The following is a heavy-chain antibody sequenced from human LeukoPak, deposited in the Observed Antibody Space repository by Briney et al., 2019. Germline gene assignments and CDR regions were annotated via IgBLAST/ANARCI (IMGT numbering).Heavy chain of an antibody. CDR2: ITAYNGNT. CDR1: GYTFIRYG. CDR3: ARAGYDTLTLAPDPANDY. D-gene: IGHD3-9*01. Sequence: ASVKVSCKASGYTFIRYGINWVRQDPGQGLEWMGWITAYNGNTNYAQKLQVRVTMTTDTSTSTAYMELRSLRSDDTAVYYCARAGYDTLTLAPDPANDYWGQGTLVTVSS. J-gene: IGHJ4*01. V-gene: IGHV1-18*01.